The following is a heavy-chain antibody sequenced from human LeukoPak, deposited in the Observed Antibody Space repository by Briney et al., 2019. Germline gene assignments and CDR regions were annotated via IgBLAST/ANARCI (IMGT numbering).Heavy chain of an antibody. J-gene: IGHJ1*01. CDR1: GFTVSSNY. CDR2: IYSGGST. V-gene: IGHV3-53*01. Sequence: GGSLRLSCAASGFTVSSNYMSWVRQAPGKGLEWVSVIYSGGSTYYADSVKGRFTISRDNSKNTLYLQMNSLRAEDTAVYYCARDPLSGYFQHWGQGTLVTVSS. D-gene: IGHD2-15*01. CDR3: ARDPLSGYFQH.